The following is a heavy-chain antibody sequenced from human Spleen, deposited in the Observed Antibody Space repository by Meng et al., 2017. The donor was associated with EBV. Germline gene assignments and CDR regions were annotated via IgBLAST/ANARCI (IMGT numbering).Heavy chain of an antibody. V-gene: IGHV1-18*01. CDR1: GYTFTNYG. CDR3: ARDVYSGYDRLGY. J-gene: IGHJ4*02. D-gene: IGHD5-12*01. CDR2: ISAYNGNR. Sequence: VHLGQSGAEVKKPGASVKVYCKASGYTFTNYGFNWVRQAPGQGLEWMGWISAYNGNRNYAQKLQGRLTMTTDTSTNTAYMELRNLRSDDTAVYYCARDVYSGYDRLGYWGQGTLVTVSS.